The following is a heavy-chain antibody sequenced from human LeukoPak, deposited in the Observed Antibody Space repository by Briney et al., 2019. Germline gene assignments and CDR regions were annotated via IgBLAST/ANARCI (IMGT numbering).Heavy chain of an antibody. J-gene: IGHJ4*02. V-gene: IGHV3-23*01. CDR2: ISGSGGST. D-gene: IGHD6-13*01. CDR3: AKGNSSSWYAPLDY. Sequence: GSLRLSCAASGFTFSSYAMSWVRQAPGKGLGWVSAISGSGGSTYYADSVKGRFTISRDNSKNTLYLQMNSLRAEDTAVYYCAKGNSSSWYAPLDYWGQGTLVTVSS. CDR1: GFTFSSYA.